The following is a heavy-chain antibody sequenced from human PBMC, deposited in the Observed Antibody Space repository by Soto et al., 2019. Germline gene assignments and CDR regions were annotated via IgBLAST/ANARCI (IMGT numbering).Heavy chain of an antibody. CDR1: GFTFSSYG. D-gene: IGHD4-17*01. V-gene: IGHV3-30*18. CDR3: AKILQLGDYAYYYYGMDV. Sequence: GGSLRLSCASSGFTFSSYGMHWVRQAPGKGLEWVAVISYDGSNKYYADSVKGRFTISRDNSKNTLYLQMNSLRAEDTAVYYCAKILQLGDYAYYYYGMDVWGQGTTVTVSS. J-gene: IGHJ6*02. CDR2: ISYDGSNK.